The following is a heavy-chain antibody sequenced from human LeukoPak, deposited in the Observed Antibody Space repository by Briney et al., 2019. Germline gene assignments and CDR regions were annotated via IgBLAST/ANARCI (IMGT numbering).Heavy chain of an antibody. CDR3: AKDRGKYCSGGSCYFDY. Sequence: PGGSLRLSCAASGFTFSSYAMSWVRQAPGKGLEWVSAISGSGGSTYYADSVKGRFTISRDNSKNTLYLQMNSLRAEDTAVYYCAKDRGKYCSGGSCYFDYWGQGTLVTVSS. CDR1: GFTFSSYA. V-gene: IGHV3-23*01. J-gene: IGHJ4*02. CDR2: ISGSGGST. D-gene: IGHD2-15*01.